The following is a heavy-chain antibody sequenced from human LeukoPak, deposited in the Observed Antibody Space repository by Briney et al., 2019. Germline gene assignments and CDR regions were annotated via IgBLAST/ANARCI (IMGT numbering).Heavy chain of an antibody. CDR3: TKGTIWLPFDY. J-gene: IGHJ4*02. CDR1: GFTFSNYA. V-gene: IGHV3-23*01. Sequence: GGSLRLFCAASGFTFSNYAMSWARQAPGKGLEWVSAISGSGGSTYYADSVKGRFTISRDNSKNTLYLQMNSLRAEDTAVYYCTKGTIWLPFDYWGQGTLVTVSS. CDR2: ISGSGGST. D-gene: IGHD5-18*01.